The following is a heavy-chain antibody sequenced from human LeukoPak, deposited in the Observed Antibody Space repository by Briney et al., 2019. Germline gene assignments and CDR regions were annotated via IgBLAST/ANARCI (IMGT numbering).Heavy chain of an antibody. CDR3: ARDGIIAAAGSYY. CDR2: ISSSSSTI. V-gene: IGHV3-48*04. Sequence: GGSLRLSCAASGFTFSSYSMNWVRQAPGKGLEWVSYISSSSSTIYYADSVKGRFTISRDNAKNSLYLQMNSLRAEDTAVYYCARDGIIAAAGSYYWGQGTLVTVSS. CDR1: GFTFSSYS. D-gene: IGHD6-13*01. J-gene: IGHJ4*02.